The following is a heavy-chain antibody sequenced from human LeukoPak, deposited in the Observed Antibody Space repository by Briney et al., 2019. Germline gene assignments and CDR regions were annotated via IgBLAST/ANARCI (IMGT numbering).Heavy chain of an antibody. V-gene: IGHV3-21*01. CDR1: GFTFDDYA. D-gene: IGHD1-26*01. J-gene: IGHJ4*02. CDR2: ISSSSSYI. CDR3: ARDRSNSGHDY. Sequence: WGSLRLSCVASGFTFDDYAMHWVRQAPGKGLEWVSSISSSSSYIYYADSVKGRFTISRDNAKNSLYLQMNSLRAEDTAVYYCARDRSNSGHDYWGQGTLVTVSS.